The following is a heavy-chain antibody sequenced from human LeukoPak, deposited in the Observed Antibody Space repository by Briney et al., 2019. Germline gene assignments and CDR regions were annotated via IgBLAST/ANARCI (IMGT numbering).Heavy chain of an antibody. CDR2: MNPNSGNT. CDR3: ARGKRITIFGAPSFDV. V-gene: IGHV1-8*01. CDR1: GYTFTSYD. D-gene: IGHD3-3*01. J-gene: IGHJ6*04. Sequence: GASVKVSCKASGYTFTSYDINWVRQATGQGLEWMGWMNPNSGNTGYAQKFQGRVTMTRNTSTSTAYMELSSLRSEDTAVYYCARGKRITIFGAPSFDVWGKGTTVTVSS.